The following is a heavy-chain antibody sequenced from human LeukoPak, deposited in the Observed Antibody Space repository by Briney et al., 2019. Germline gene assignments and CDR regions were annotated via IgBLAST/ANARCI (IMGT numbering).Heavy chain of an antibody. CDR1: GGSISSGDYY. V-gene: IGHV4-61*08. CDR3: ASHVSYAFDI. Sequence: SETLSLTWTVSGGSISSGDYYWSWIRQPPGKGLEWIGYIYYSGSTNYNPSLKSRVTISVDTSKNQFSLKLSSVTAADTAVYYCASHVSYAFDIWGQGTMVTVSS. CDR2: IYYSGST. J-gene: IGHJ3*02.